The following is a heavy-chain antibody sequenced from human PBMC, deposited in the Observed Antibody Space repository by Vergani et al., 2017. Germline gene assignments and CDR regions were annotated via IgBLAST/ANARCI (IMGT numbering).Heavy chain of an antibody. D-gene: IGHD4-11*01. Sequence: QVQLQESGPGLVKPSETLSLTCTVSGGSISSYYWSWIRQPPGKGLEWIGYIYYSGSTNYNTPLKSRVTISVDTSKNQFSLKRSSVTAADTAVYYCARVRLQYPTLFDYWGQGTLVTVSS. V-gene: IGHV4-59*01. CDR2: IYYSGST. CDR3: ARVRLQYPTLFDY. J-gene: IGHJ4*02. CDR1: GGSISSYY.